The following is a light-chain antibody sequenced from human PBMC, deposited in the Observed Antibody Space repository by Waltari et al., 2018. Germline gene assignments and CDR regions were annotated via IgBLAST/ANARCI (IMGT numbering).Light chain of an antibody. J-gene: IGLJ3*02. V-gene: IGLV2-14*01. CDR1: IRHVGGYNF. Sequence: QSALTQSASVSGSPGQTITISCTGTIRHVGGYNFVSWYQQLPGKPPNLLIYGVDQRPSGVSLRFSGSKSANTATLTISGLQPEDEGDYFCSSYTARSTLVFGGGTKLTVL. CDR3: SSYTARSTLV. CDR2: GVD.